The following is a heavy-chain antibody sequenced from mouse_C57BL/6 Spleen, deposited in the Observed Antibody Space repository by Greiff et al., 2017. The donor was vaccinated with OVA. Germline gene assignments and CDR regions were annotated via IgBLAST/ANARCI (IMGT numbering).Heavy chain of an antibody. D-gene: IGHD2-14*01. J-gene: IGHJ4*01. V-gene: IGHV10-1*01. CDR1: GFSFNTYA. CDR3: VRQGTNYYAMDY. CDR2: IRSKSNNYAT. Sequence: EVKLMESGGGLVQPKGSLKLSCAASGFSFNTYAMNWVRQAPGKGLEWVARIRSKSNNYATYYADSVKDRFTISRDDSESMLYLQMNNLKTEDTAMYYCVRQGTNYYAMDYWGQGTSVTVSS.